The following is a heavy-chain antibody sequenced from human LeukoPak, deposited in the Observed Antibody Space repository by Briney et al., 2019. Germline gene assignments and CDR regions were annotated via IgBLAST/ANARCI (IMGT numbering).Heavy chain of an antibody. CDR3: ARWSAVVTPRCYYYYGMDV. CDR1: GFTFSSYS. J-gene: IGHJ6*02. D-gene: IGHD4-23*01. V-gene: IGHV3-21*01. Sequence: GGSLRLSCAASGFTFSSYSMNWVRQAPGKGLEWVSSISSSSSYIYYADSVKGRFTTSRDNAKNSLYLQMNSLRAEDTAVYYCARWSAVVTPRCYYYYGMDVWGQGTTVTVSS. CDR2: ISSSSSYI.